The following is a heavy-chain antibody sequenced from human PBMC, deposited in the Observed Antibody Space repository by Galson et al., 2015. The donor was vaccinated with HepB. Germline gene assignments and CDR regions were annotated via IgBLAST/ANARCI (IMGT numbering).Heavy chain of an antibody. J-gene: IGHJ3*01. CDR2: INAGNGNT. CDR1: GYSFNSYA. CDR3: ARGDYDILTGYYVASFDV. Sequence: SVKVSCKGSGYSFNSYALHWVRQAPGQRLEWVGWINAGNGNTRSSQKFQGRVTITSDTSASTVYMELSSLRPEDTAIYYCARGDYDILTGYYVASFDVWGQGTMVIVSS. D-gene: IGHD3-9*01. V-gene: IGHV1-3*01.